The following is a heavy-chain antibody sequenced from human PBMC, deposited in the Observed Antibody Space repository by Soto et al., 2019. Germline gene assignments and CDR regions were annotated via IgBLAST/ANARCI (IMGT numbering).Heavy chain of an antibody. CDR3: AREKIAAAGPFDN. CDR2: ISMSSSYI. V-gene: IGHV3-21*01. CDR1: GFTLSSYS. Sequence: GLSRRRSCAASGFTLSSYSMNWVRKAPGKGLEWVSSISMSSSYIYYADSVKGRFTISRDNDKNSLYLQMNSLRAEDTAVYYCAREKIAAAGPFDNWGQGTLVTFSS. J-gene: IGHJ4*02. D-gene: IGHD6-13*01.